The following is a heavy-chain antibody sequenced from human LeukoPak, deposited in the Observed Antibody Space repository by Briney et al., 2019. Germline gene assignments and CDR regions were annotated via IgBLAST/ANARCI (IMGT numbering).Heavy chain of an antibody. CDR2: ISGSGGST. J-gene: IGHJ3*02. D-gene: IGHD1-26*01. Sequence: GGSLRLSCAASGFTFSSYAMSWVRQAPGKGLEWVSAISGSGGSTYYADSVKGRFTISRDNSKNTLYLQVNSLRAEDTAVYYCAKEISGSYYFHDAFDIWGQGTMVTVSS. V-gene: IGHV3-23*01. CDR3: AKEISGSYYFHDAFDI. CDR1: GFTFSSYA.